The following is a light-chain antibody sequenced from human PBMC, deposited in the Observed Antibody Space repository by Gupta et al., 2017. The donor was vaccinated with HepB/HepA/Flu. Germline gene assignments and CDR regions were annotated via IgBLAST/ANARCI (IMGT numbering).Light chain of an antibody. CDR1: PSVSSN. CDR2: GAS. J-gene: IGKJ4*01. Sequence: EIVMTQSPTTLSVSPGERATLSCRASPSVSSNLVWYQQKPGQAPRLLIYGASTRATGVPTRFSGSGSGTEFTLTISSLQSEDFAVYYGQQYNNWPPVLTFGGGTKVEIK. V-gene: IGKV3-15*01. CDR3: QQYNNWPPVLT.